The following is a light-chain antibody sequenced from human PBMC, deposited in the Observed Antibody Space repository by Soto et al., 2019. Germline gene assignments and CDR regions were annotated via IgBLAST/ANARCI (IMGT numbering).Light chain of an antibody. CDR1: SSDVGTYNY. CDR3: GSYTPSSAPLDL. V-gene: IGLV2-14*01. Sequence: QSVVTQPASVSGSPGQSITLSCTGNSSDVGTYNYVSWYQQHPGKAPKLMIYEVSNRLSGVSDRFSGSKSGNTACLTISGLQAEDEADYYCGSYTPSSAPLDLFRTGTKVTVL. CDR2: EVS. J-gene: IGLJ1*01.